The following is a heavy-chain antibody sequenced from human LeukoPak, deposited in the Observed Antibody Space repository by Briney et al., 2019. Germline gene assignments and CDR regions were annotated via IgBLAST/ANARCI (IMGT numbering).Heavy chain of an antibody. CDR3: AKVRGSGSSRWYYFDY. V-gene: IGHV3-30*02. Sequence: GGSLRLSCAASGFTFSGYGMHWVRQAPGKGLEWLAFIRYDGSNKYYADSVKGRLTISRDNSKNTIYTQMKRLRAEDTDVYYCAKVRGSGSSRWYYFDYWGQGTLVTVSS. CDR2: IRYDGSNK. J-gene: IGHJ4*02. CDR1: GFTFSGYG. D-gene: IGHD6-13*01.